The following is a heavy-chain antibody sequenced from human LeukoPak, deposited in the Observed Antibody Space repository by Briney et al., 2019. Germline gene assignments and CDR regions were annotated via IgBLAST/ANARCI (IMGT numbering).Heavy chain of an antibody. D-gene: IGHD3-10*01. CDR2: LSGTGGNT. V-gene: IGHV3-23*01. CDR3: AKAWALAYLGGVDS. Sequence: GGSLRLSCAASAFTFSSYALAWVRQAPGKGLEWVSTLSGTGGNTYYADSVRGRFTISRDNSKNTLYLQMNSLRAEDTAVYYCAKAWALAYLGGVDSWGQGTLVTVSS. CDR1: AFTFSSYA. J-gene: IGHJ4*02.